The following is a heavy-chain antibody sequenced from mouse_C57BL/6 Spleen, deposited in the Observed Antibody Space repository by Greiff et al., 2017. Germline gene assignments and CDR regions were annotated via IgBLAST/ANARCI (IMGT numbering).Heavy chain of an antibody. CDR3: ARSSNYRDMDY. CDR1: GYTFTTYP. Sequence: VQLVESGAELVKPGASVKMSCKASGYTFTTYPIEWMKQNHGKSLVWIGNFHPYNDDTKYNEKFKGKATFTVEKSSSTVYLELSRLTSDDSAVYYCARSSNYRDMDYWGQGTSVTVSS. J-gene: IGHJ4*01. CDR2: FHPYNDDT. V-gene: IGHV1-47*01. D-gene: IGHD2-5*01.